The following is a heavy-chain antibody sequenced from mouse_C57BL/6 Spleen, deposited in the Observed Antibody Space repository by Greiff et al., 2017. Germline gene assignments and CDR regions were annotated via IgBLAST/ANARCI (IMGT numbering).Heavy chain of an antibody. CDR3: ARERNTAQAKAMDY. D-gene: IGHD3-2*02. J-gene: IGHJ4*01. CDR1: GFTFSDYY. V-gene: IGHV5-16*01. Sequence: EVKLVESEGGLVQPGSSMKLSCTASGFTFSDYYMAWVRQVPEKGLEWVANINYDGSSTYYLDSLKSRFIISRDNAKNILYLQMSSMKSEDTATYYCARERNTAQAKAMDYWGQGTSVTVSS. CDR2: INYDGSST.